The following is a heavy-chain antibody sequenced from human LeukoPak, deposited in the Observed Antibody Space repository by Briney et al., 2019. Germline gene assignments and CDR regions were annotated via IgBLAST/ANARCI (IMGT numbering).Heavy chain of an antibody. CDR1: GFTFSDYY. CDR3: ASLWGYCSSTSCFAEYFQH. D-gene: IGHD2-2*01. CDR2: ISSSGSTI. Sequence: GGSLRLSCAASGFTFSDYYMSWIRQAPGKGLEWVSYISSSGSTIYYADSVKGRFTISRDNAKNSLYLQMNSLRAEDTAVYYCASLWGYCSSTSCFAEYFQHWGQGPLVTVSS. J-gene: IGHJ1*01. V-gene: IGHV3-11*04.